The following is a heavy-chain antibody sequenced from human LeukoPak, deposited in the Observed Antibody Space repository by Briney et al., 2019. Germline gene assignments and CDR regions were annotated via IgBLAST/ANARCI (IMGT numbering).Heavy chain of an antibody. J-gene: IGHJ4*02. V-gene: IGHV3-21*01. D-gene: IGHD6-19*01. CDR1: GFTFSSYS. Sequence: PGGSLRLSCAASGFTFSSYSMNWVRQAPGKGLEWVSSISSSSSYIYYADSMKGRFTISRDNAKNSLYLQMNSLRAEDTAVYYCASVKQWLSRVTNYWGQGTLVTVSS. CDR2: ISSSSSYI. CDR3: ASVKQWLSRVTNY.